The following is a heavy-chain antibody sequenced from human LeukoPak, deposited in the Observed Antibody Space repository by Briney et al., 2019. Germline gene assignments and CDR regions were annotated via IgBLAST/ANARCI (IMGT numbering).Heavy chain of an antibody. J-gene: IGHJ4*02. CDR3: AKDAYYGSPYFFDY. Sequence: GGSLRLSCAASGFSFSSYGVHWVRQAPGKGLEWVAFIRDDGSNKYYADSVKGRFTISRDNSKNTLDLQMNSLRAEDTAVYYCAKDAYYGSPYFFDYWGQGTLVTVSS. D-gene: IGHD3-10*01. CDR2: IRDDGSNK. CDR1: GFSFSSYG. V-gene: IGHV3-30*02.